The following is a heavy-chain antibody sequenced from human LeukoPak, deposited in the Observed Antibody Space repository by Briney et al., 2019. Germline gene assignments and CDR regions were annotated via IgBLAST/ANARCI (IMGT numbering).Heavy chain of an antibody. D-gene: IGHD4-23*01. CDR3: ARGYGGHVDY. CDR1: GYSISSGNY. CDR2: IYHSGTT. V-gene: IGHV4-38-2*02. Sequence: PSXTLSLTCTVSGYSISSGNYWGWIRPSPGKGLEWIGNIYHSGTTYYNPSLKRRVTISGDTTKNQFSLKLSSVTAADTAVYYCARGYGGHVDYWGQGTLVTVSS. J-gene: IGHJ4*02.